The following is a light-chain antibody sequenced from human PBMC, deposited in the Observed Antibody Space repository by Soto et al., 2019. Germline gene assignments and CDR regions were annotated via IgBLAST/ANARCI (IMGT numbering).Light chain of an antibody. Sequence: QSVLTQPPSVSGAPGQRVTISCTGRGSNIGAGYEVLWYQQLPGTAPKLLIYGNSNRPSGVPDRFSGSKSGTSASLAITGLQAEDEADYYCQSFDNSLSGYVFGTGTKVTV. CDR2: GNS. CDR3: QSFDNSLSGYV. J-gene: IGLJ1*01. V-gene: IGLV1-40*01. CDR1: GSNIGAGYE.